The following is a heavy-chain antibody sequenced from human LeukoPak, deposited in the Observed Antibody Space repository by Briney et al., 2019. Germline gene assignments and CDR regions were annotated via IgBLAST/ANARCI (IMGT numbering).Heavy chain of an antibody. CDR2: IGSSGGGI. J-gene: IGHJ4*02. CDR1: GFTFSAYT. CDR3: AIDPNWGTHS. V-gene: IGHV3-23*01. Sequence: GGSLRLSCAASGFTFSAYTMYWVRHPPGKRLEWVSIIGSSGGGIHYADSVKGRFTISRDNSKNALYLQMNSLRVEDTAVYYCAIDPNWGTHSWGQGVLVTVSS. D-gene: IGHD7-27*01.